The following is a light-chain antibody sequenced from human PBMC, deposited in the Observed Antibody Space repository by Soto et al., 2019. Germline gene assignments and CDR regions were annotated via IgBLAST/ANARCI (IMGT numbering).Light chain of an antibody. V-gene: IGLV2-18*01. CDR2: EVS. CDR3: SLYTSSSTEV. Sequence: QSALTQPPSVSGSPGQSVTISCTGTSIDVGSYNRVSWYQQPPGTAPKLMIYEVSNRPSGVPDRFSGSKSGNTASLTISGLQAEDDADYYCSLYTSSSTEVFGTGTKLSVL. J-gene: IGLJ1*01. CDR1: SIDVGSYNR.